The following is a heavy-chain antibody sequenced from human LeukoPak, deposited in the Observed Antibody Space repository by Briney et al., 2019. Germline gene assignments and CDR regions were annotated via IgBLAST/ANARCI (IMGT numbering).Heavy chain of an antibody. CDR1: GFTFSSYA. D-gene: IGHD5-12*01. Sequence: GSLRLSCAASGFTFSSYAMHWVRQAPGKGLEWVAVISYDGSNKYYADSVKGRFTISRDNSKNPLYLQMNSLRAEDTAVYYCAREGAYSGYDFYYWGQGTLVTVSS. J-gene: IGHJ4*02. V-gene: IGHV3-30*01. CDR2: ISYDGSNK. CDR3: AREGAYSGYDFYY.